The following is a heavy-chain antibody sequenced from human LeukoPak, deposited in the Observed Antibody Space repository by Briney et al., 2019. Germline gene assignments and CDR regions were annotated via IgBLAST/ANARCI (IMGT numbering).Heavy chain of an antibody. V-gene: IGHV3-23*01. CDR2: ISGSGDST. D-gene: IGHD6-13*01. Sequence: GGSLRLSCAASGITFRSDVMSWVRQAPGKGLEWVSGISGSGDSTYYADSVEGRFTISRDNSKSTLYLQMNSLRAEDTAVYYCAKGNRVAAAGYYYYGMDVWGQGTTVTVSS. CDR3: AKGNRVAAAGYYYYGMDV. J-gene: IGHJ6*02. CDR1: GITFRSDV.